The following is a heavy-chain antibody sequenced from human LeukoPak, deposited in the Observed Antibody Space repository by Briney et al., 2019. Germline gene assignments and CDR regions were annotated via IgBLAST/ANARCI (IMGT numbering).Heavy chain of an antibody. CDR1: GFTFSGYT. Sequence: GGSLRLSCAASGFTFSGYTMHWVRQAPGKGLEWVAVISYDGSNKYYADSVKGRFTISRDNSKNTLYLQMNSLRAEDTAVYYCARDGGWAFDYWGQGTLVTVSS. CDR3: ARDGGWAFDY. CDR2: ISYDGSNK. D-gene: IGHD3-16*01. J-gene: IGHJ4*02. V-gene: IGHV3-30-3*01.